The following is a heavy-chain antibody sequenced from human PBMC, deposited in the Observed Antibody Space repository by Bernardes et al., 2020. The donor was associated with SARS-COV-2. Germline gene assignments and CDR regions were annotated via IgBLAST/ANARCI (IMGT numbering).Heavy chain of an antibody. CDR2: ISGSGTT. D-gene: IGHD5-18*01. CDR3: AKDGRYSYGLDAFDI. J-gene: IGHJ3*02. Sequence: GGSLRLSCAASGFTFNNYAMSWVRQVPGKGLEWVSGISGSGTTDYADSVKGRCTISRDNSKNTLYLQMNSLRAEDTAVYYCAKDGRYSYGLDAFDIWGQGTLVTVSS. CDR1: GFTFNNYA. V-gene: IGHV3-23*01.